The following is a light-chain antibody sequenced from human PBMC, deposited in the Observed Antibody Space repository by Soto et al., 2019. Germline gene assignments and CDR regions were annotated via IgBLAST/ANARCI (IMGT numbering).Light chain of an antibody. CDR1: QSISNN. CDR3: QQYQAYPIT. J-gene: IGKJ5*01. Sequence: EIVMTQSPATLSVSPGERATLSCRASQSISNNLAWHQQRPGQAPRLLISGASTRATGIPDRFSGSGSGTYLTLTISSLQSEDFAVYYCQQYQAYPITLGQGTRLEIQ. V-gene: IGKV3-15*01. CDR2: GAS.